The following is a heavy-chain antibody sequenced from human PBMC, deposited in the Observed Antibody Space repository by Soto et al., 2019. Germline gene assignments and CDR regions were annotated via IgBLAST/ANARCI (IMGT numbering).Heavy chain of an antibody. CDR1: GFSLIAIVVC. CDR3: AHTLGGYKSPYDYYYGMDV. CDR2: IYWSDDK. V-gene: IGHV2-5*01. D-gene: IGHD5-18*01. Sequence: DSGPTLVNPTQTLTLTLTFSGFSLIAIVVCGGGIRQPPGKALEWIAFIYWSDDKRYSPYLKSRLTITKDTSKNQVVLTMTNMDPVDTATYYCAHTLGGYKSPYDYYYGMDVWGQGTTVTVSS. J-gene: IGHJ6*02.